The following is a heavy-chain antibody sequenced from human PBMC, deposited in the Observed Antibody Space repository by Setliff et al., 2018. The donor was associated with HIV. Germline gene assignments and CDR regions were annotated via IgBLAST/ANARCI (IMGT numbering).Heavy chain of an antibody. V-gene: IGHV4-39*07. D-gene: IGHD4-17*01. J-gene: IGHJ4*02. CDR1: GGSINTSSYY. CDR3: VRDDYGYNGKGFDY. Sequence: PSETLSLTCSVSGGSINTSSYYWAWVRQPPGNELEWIGSIYHDGTTHYRSSLRSRAAISIDTSKSQISLKVRSVTAADTAMYYCVRDDYGYNGKGFDYWGPGTLVTVSS. CDR2: IYHDGTT.